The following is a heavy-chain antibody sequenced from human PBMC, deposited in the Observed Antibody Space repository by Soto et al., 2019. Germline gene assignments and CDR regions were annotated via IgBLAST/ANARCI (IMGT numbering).Heavy chain of an antibody. CDR2: ISSSGGT. CDR3: ARGQRFSDSFDP. Sequence: SETLSLTCTVSGGAISGYYWTWVRQPAGKGLEWIGRISSSGGTKYNPSLKSRVDMSLDMSKNQFSLRLSSVTAADTAVYYCARGQRFSDSFDPWGQGTLVTVSS. V-gene: IGHV4-4*07. J-gene: IGHJ5*02. D-gene: IGHD3-3*01. CDR1: GGAISGYY.